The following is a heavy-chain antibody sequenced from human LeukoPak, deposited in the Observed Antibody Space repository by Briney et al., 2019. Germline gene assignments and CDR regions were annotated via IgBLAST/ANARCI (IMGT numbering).Heavy chain of an antibody. CDR2: INHSGST. D-gene: IGHD6-6*01. CDR1: GFTFSTYW. V-gene: IGHV4-34*01. Sequence: PGGSLRLSCEVSGFTFSTYWMNWVRQAPGKGLEWIGEINHSGSTNYNPSLKSRVTISVDTSKNQFSLKLSSVTAADTAVYYCARKGGAARLRYYYYMDVGGKGTTVTVSS. CDR3: ARKGGAARLRYYYYMDV. J-gene: IGHJ6*03.